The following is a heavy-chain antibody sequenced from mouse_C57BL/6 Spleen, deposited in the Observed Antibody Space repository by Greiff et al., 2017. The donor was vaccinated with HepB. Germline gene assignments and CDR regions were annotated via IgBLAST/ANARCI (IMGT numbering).Heavy chain of an antibody. CDR2: FYPGSGSI. Sequence: VKLQESGAELVKPGASVKLSCKASGYTFTEYTIHWVKQRSGQGLEWIGWFYPGSGSIKYNEKFKDKATLTADKSSSTVYMELSRLTSEDSAVYFCARHEENYYGSNWYFDVWGTGTTVTVSS. CDR3: ARHEENYYGSNWYFDV. CDR1: GYTFTEYT. V-gene: IGHV1-62-2*01. J-gene: IGHJ1*03. D-gene: IGHD1-1*01.